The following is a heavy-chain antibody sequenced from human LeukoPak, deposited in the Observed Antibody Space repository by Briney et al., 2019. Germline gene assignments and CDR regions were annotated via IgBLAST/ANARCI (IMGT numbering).Heavy chain of an antibody. J-gene: IGHJ4*02. CDR1: GFSLSNSGVG. V-gene: IGHV2-5*02. CDR2: IYWDHDK. D-gene: IGHD3-10*01. CDR3: ARLYYYGSGSYFYFDY. Sequence: SGPTLVKPTQTLTLTCTFSGFSLSNSGVGVGWIRQPPGKALEWLALIYWDHDKRYSPSLKTRLTITKDTSQNQVVLTMTNMDPVDTATYYCARLYYYGSGSYFYFDYWGQGTLVTVSS.